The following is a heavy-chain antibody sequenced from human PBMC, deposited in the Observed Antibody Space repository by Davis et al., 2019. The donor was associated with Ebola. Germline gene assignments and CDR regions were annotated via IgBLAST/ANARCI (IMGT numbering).Heavy chain of an antibody. J-gene: IGHJ4*02. CDR3: ARCDYDFWSGYFDY. CDR1: GFTFSSYW. Sequence: GESLKISCAASGFTFSSYWMHWVRQAPGKGLVWVSRINSDGSSTSYADSVKGRFTISRDNAKNTLYLQMNSLRAEDTAVYYCARCDYDFWSGYFDYWGQGTLVTVSS. CDR2: INSDGSST. V-gene: IGHV3-74*01. D-gene: IGHD3-3*01.